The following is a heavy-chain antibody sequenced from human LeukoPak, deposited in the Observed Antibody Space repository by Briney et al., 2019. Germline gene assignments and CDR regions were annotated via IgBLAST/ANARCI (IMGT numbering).Heavy chain of an antibody. D-gene: IGHD2-2*01. J-gene: IGHJ4*02. CDR3: ARDDTNGIDY. CDR1: GFTLSYYW. Sequence: GGSLRLSWAAAGFTLSYYWMVWLRHTPGKGLVSVARIGSDGGSTRYADSVKGRFTISRDNAKNTLYLQLNSLSADDTGIYYCARDDTNGIDYWGQGTLVTVSS. CDR2: IGSDGGST. V-gene: IGHV3-74*01.